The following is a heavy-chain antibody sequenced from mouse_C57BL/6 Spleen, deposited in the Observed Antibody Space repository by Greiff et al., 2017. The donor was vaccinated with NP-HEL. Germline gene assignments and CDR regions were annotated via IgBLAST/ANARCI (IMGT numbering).Heavy chain of an antibody. CDR1: GYTFTSYW. CDR3: ARYELGDFDY. Sequence: QVHVKQPGAELVKPGASVKMSCKASGYTFTSYWITWVKQRPGQGLEWIGDIYPGSGSTNYNEKFKSKATLTVDTSSSTAYMQLSSLTSEDSAVYYCARYELGDFDYWGQGTTLTVSS. CDR2: IYPGSGST. J-gene: IGHJ2*01. V-gene: IGHV1-55*01. D-gene: IGHD2-3*01.